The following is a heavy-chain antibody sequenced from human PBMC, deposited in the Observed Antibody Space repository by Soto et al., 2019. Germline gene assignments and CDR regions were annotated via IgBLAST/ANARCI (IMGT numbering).Heavy chain of an antibody. CDR2: IYTSGST. Sequence: QVQLQESGPGLVKPSETLSLTCTVSGGSISSYYWSWIRQPAGKGLEWIGRIYTSGSTNYNPSLKSRVPMSVDTSKNQFSLKLSSVTAADTAVYYCARDNDYYDSSGYEYWGQGTLVTVSS. J-gene: IGHJ4*02. CDR3: ARDNDYYDSSGYEY. D-gene: IGHD3-22*01. V-gene: IGHV4-4*07. CDR1: GGSISSYY.